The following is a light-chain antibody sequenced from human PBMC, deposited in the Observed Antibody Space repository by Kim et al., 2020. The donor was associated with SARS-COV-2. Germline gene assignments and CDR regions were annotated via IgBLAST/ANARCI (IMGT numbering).Light chain of an antibody. J-gene: IGLJ2*01. CDR2: GKN. CDR1: SLRNYY. V-gene: IGLV3-19*01. CDR3: NSRDTSGFLV. Sequence: VALGQTVRITCQGDSLRNYYATWYQQKPGQAPVLVTYGKNNRPSGIPDRFSGSSSGNTASLTITGAQAEDEADYYCNSRDTSGFLVFGGGTQLTVL.